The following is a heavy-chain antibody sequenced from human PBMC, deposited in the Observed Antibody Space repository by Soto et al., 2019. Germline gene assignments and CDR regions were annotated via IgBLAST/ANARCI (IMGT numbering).Heavy chain of an antibody. Sequence: QVHLVQSGAEVMKPGASVKVSCRAAGRAFSTTYIHWVRQAPGQGLEWMGIINPSGGSRSYSQTFQGRGTMTGDTYTVYMELSSLTFEDTAVYYCAWGTLWFGEFSQFDPWGQGTLVTVSS. D-gene: IGHD3-10*01. CDR1: GRAFSTTY. CDR2: INPSGGSR. CDR3: AWGTLWFGEFSQFDP. V-gene: IGHV1-46*01. J-gene: IGHJ5*02.